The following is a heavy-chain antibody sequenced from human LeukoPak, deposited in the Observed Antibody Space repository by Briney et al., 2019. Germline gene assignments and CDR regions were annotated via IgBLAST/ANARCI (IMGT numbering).Heavy chain of an antibody. CDR1: GFTFSTFA. V-gene: IGHV3-23*01. CDR2: ITGAGSTT. D-gene: IGHD1-7*01. CDR3: VRDRNYFEALQRSY. Sequence: GGSLRLSCAAAGFTFSTFAMSWVRQDPGRGLEWVSSITGAGSTTYYPESVKGRFTISRDNSKNTLYLQMNSLRVEDTAVYFCVRDRNYFEALQRSYWGQGTLVTVSS. J-gene: IGHJ4*02.